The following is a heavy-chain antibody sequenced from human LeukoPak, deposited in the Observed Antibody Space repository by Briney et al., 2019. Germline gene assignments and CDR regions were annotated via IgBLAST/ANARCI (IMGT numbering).Heavy chain of an antibody. V-gene: IGHV4-59*12. CDR1: GFTFSSYS. CDR3: ARVNSSSWFNDY. J-gene: IGHJ4*02. CDR2: IYYSGST. Sequence: PGGSLRLSCAASGFTFSSYSMDWVRQAPGKGLEWIGYIYYSGSTYYNPSLKSRVTISVDKSKNQFSLKLSSVTAADTAVYYCARVNSSSWFNDYWGQGTLVTVSS. D-gene: IGHD6-13*01.